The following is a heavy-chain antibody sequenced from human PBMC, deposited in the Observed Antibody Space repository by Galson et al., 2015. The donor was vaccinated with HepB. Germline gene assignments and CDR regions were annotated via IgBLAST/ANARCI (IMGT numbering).Heavy chain of an antibody. CDR3: AKVAGYSSSWYEDY. J-gene: IGHJ4*02. V-gene: IGHV3-30*18. CDR1: GFTFSSYG. Sequence: SLRLSCAASGFTFSSYGMHWVRQAPGKGLEWVAVISYDGSNKYYADSVKGRFTISRDNSKNTLYLQMNSLRAEDTAVYYCAKVAGYSSSWYEDYWGQGTLVTVSS. D-gene: IGHD6-13*01. CDR2: ISYDGSNK.